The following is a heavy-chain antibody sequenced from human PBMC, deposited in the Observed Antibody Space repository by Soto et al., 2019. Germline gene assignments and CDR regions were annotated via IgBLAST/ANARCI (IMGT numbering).Heavy chain of an antibody. CDR1: GYSFTSYW. J-gene: IGHJ3*02. Sequence: PGESLKISCKGSGYSFTSYWIGWVRQMPGKGLEWMGIIYPGDSDTRYSPSFQGQVTISADKSISTAYLQWSSLKASDTAMYYCARQIGYCSGGSCYAAFDIWGQGTMVTVSS. D-gene: IGHD2-15*01. CDR3: ARQIGYCSGGSCYAAFDI. V-gene: IGHV5-51*01. CDR2: IYPGDSDT.